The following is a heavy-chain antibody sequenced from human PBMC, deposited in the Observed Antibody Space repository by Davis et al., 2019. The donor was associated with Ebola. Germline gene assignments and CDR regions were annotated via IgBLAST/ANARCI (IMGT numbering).Heavy chain of an antibody. CDR2: MNPNSGNT. Sequence: ASVKVSCKASGYTFTSYDINWVRQATGQGLEWMGWMNPNSGNTGYAQKFQGRVTMTRNTSISTAYMEVSSLRSEDTALYYCARAPAWSAINYYCFDYWGQGTLVTVSS. V-gene: IGHV1-8*01. CDR3: ARAPAWSAINYYCFDY. D-gene: IGHD3-10*01. J-gene: IGHJ4*02. CDR1: GYTFTSYD.